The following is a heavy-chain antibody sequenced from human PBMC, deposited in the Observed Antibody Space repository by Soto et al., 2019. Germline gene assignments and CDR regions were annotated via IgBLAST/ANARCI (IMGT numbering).Heavy chain of an antibody. CDR2: INPSGGST. J-gene: IGHJ5*02. V-gene: IGHV1-46*03. D-gene: IGHD6-13*01. Sequence: QVQLVQSGAEVKKPGASVKVSCKASGYTFTSYYMHWVRQAPGQGLEWMGIINPSGGSTSYAQKFQGRVTMTRDTSTSTVYMELSSLRSEDTAVYYCASNGYSSTWHSWFDPWGQGTLLTVSS. CDR3: ASNGYSSTWHSWFDP. CDR1: GYTFTSYY.